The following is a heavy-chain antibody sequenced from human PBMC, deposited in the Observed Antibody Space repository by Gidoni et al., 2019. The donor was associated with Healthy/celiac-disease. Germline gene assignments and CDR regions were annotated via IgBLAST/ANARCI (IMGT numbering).Heavy chain of an antibody. Sequence: QVQLQESGPGLVKPSETLSLTCTVSGYSISSGYYWGWIRQPPGQGLEWIGSIYHSGSTYYTPSLKSRVTISVDTSKNQFSLKLSSVTAADTAVYYCASHLLGITVAGSFDPWGQGTLVTVSS. D-gene: IGHD6-19*01. J-gene: IGHJ5*02. CDR2: IYHSGST. V-gene: IGHV4-38-2*02. CDR3: ASHLLGITVAGSFDP. CDR1: GYSISSGYY.